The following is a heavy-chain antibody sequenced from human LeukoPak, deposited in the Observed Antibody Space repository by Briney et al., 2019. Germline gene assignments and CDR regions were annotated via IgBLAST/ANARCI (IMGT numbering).Heavy chain of an antibody. D-gene: IGHD3-16*01. J-gene: IGHJ4*02. CDR2: IYYSGST. CDR3: AGKRITVATSRSDY. CDR1: GGSISSYY. Sequence: SETLSLTCTVSGGSISSYYWSWIRQPPGKGLEWIGYIYYSGSTNYNPSLKSRVTISADTSRNQFSLKLTSVTAADTAVYFCAGKRITVATSRSDYWGQGTLVTVSP. V-gene: IGHV4-59*08.